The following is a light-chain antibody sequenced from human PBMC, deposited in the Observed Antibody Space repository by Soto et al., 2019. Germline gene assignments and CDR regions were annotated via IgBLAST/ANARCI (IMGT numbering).Light chain of an antibody. CDR2: GAS. CDR1: QSVSSSY. V-gene: IGKV3-20*01. Sequence: EIVLTQSPGTLSLSPGERATLSCRASQSVSSSYLAWYQQKPGQAPRLLLYGASSRATGIPDRFSGSGSGPDFTLTISRLEPEDFAVYYCQQYGISPWTFGQGTKVEIK. CDR3: QQYGISPWT. J-gene: IGKJ1*01.